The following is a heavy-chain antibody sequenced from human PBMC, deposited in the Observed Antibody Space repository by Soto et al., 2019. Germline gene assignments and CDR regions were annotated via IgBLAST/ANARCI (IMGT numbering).Heavy chain of an antibody. CDR1: GLTFSNVW. J-gene: IGHJ4*02. CDR2: IKSKIDGGTT. CDR3: TTDIWPYFQSDY. Sequence: VQLVESGGGFVKPGGSLRLSCAASGLTFSNVWMNWVRQAPGKGLEWVGHIKSKIDGGTTDYAAPVKGRFTISRDDSKNTLYLQMNSLKIDDTGVYYCTTDIWPYFQSDYWGQGTLVTVSP. V-gene: IGHV3-15*07. D-gene: IGHD2-21*01.